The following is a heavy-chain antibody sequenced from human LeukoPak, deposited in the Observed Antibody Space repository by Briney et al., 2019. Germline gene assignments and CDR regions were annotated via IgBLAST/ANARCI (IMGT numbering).Heavy chain of an antibody. D-gene: IGHD3-3*01. J-gene: IGHJ4*02. CDR3: ATIHHYDFWSGYYF. CDR2: IIPIFGTA. V-gene: IGHV1-69*05. Sequence: ASVKVSCKASGGTFSSYTISWVRQAPGQGLEWMGGIIPIFGTANYAQKFQGRVTITTDESTSTAYMELSSLRSEDTAVYYCATIHHYDFWSGYYFWGQGTLVTVSS. CDR1: GGTFSSYT.